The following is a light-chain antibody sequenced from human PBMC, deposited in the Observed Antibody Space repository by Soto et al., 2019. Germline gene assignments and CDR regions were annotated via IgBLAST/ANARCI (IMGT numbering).Light chain of an antibody. Sequence: SVLTQPASVSGSPGQSITISCTGTSSDVGGYNYVSWYQHHPGKAPKLMIYDVFHRPSGISTRFSGSKSGNTASLTISGLQAEDEADYYCSSYASSSTLVFGTGTKVTVL. J-gene: IGLJ1*01. V-gene: IGLV2-14*03. CDR2: DVF. CDR3: SSYASSSTLV. CDR1: SSDVGGYNY.